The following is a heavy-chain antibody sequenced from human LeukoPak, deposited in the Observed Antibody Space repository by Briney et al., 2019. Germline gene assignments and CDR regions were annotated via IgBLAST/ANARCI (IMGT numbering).Heavy chain of an antibody. CDR2: VYYNGIT. V-gene: IGHV4-59*01. Sequence: SETLSLTCTVSGVSINTYFWSWIRQPPGRGLEWIGYVYYNGITNYNPSLKSRVSISLDTSKNQFSLRLNSVTAAETAVYYCASQLGGTTFHWGQGTLVTVSS. J-gene: IGHJ4*02. CDR1: GVSINTYF. CDR3: ASQLGGTTFH. D-gene: IGHD1/OR15-1a*01.